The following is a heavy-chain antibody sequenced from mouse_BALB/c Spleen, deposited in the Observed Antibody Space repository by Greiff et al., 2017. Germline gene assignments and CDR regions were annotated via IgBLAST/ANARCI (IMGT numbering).Heavy chain of an antibody. CDR3: ARHDYDAWFAY. CDR1: GFTFSSYA. CDR2: ISSGGSYT. Sequence: EVKVVESGGGLVKPGGSLKLSCAASGFTFSSYAMSWVRQTPEKRLEWVATISSGGSYTYYPDSVKGRFTISRDNAKNTLYLQMSSLRSEDTAMYYCARHDYDAWFAYWGQGTLVTVSA. J-gene: IGHJ3*01. V-gene: IGHV5-9-3*01. D-gene: IGHD2-4*01.